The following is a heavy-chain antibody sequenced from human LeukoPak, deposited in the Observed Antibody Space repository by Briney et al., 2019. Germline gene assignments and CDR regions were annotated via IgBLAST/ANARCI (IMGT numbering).Heavy chain of an antibody. J-gene: IGHJ4*02. CDR1: GFTFSYYG. CDR3: ARDDFGNGSPFDC. V-gene: IGHV3-33*05. Sequence: GGSLRLSCAASGFTFSYYGMHWVRQAPGKGLEWVALISYDEVNQDYADSVKGRFTISRDNSEKTLYLQMNSLRAEDTAVYYCARDDFGNGSPFDCWGQGTLVTVSS. CDR2: ISYDEVNQ. D-gene: IGHD4/OR15-4a*01.